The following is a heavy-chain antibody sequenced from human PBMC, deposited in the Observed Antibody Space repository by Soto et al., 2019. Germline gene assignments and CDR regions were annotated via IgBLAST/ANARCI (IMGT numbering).Heavy chain of an antibody. CDR3: ARCPLGGVTTLSPCAFDI. CDR1: GYTFTSYY. D-gene: IGHD4-17*01. J-gene: IGHJ3*02. V-gene: IGHV1-46*01. CDR2: INPSGGST. Sequence: ASVKVSCKASGYTFTSYYMHWVRQAPGQGLEWMGIINPSGGSTSYAQKLQGRVTMTRDTSTSTVYMELSSLRSEDTAVYYCARCPLGGVTTLSPCAFDIWGQGTMVTVSS.